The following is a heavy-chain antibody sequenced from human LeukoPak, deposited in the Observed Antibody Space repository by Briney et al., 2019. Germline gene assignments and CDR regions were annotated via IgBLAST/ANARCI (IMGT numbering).Heavy chain of an antibody. V-gene: IGHV1-18*01. Sequence: GASVKVSCKASGYTFTSYGISWGRQAPGQGLEWMGWIGAYNGNTTYAQKLQGRVTMTTDTSTSTAYMELRSLRSDDTAVYYCARDMEGYCGGNCPFDYWGQGTLVTVSS. CDR2: IGAYNGNT. CDR1: GYTFTSYG. J-gene: IGHJ4*02. CDR3: ARDMEGYCGGNCPFDY. D-gene: IGHD2-21*02.